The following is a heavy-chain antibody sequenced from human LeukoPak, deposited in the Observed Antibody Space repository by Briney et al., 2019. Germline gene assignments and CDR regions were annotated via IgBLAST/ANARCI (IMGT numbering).Heavy chain of an antibody. CDR2: ISASGST. CDR1: GGSISSDYYY. CDR3: ARANYYDSSDAFDV. J-gene: IGHJ3*01. V-gene: IGHV4-61*02. D-gene: IGHD3-22*01. Sequence: SETLSLTCTVSGGSISSDYYYWNWIRQPAGKGLEWIGRISASGSTNYNPSLKSRDTMSLDTSKNQFSLNLSSLTAADTAVYYCARANYYDSSDAFDVWGQGTVVTVSS.